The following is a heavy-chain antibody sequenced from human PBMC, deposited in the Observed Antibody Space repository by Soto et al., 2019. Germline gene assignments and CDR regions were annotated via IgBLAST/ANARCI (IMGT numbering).Heavy chain of an antibody. Sequence: SETLSLTCTVSGGSISSGGYYWSWIRQHPGKGLEWIGYIYYSGSTYYNPSLKSRVTISVDTSKNQFSLKLSSVTAADTAVYYCAREATVVTPSHYYYYGMDVWRQGTTVTVSS. D-gene: IGHD4-17*01. CDR1: GGSISSGGYY. CDR2: IYYSGST. J-gene: IGHJ6*02. V-gene: IGHV4-31*03. CDR3: AREATVVTPSHYYYYGMDV.